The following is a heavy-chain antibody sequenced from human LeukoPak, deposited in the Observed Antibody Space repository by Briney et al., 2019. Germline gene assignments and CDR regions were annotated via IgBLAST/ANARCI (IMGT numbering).Heavy chain of an antibody. J-gene: IGHJ4*02. CDR3: ARDSRRLAGTGIDY. CDR1: GGTFSTYA. V-gene: IGHV1-46*01. D-gene: IGHD6-13*01. CDR2: INPSGGST. Sequence: GASVKVSCKASGGTFSTYAISWVRQAPGQGLEWMGIINPSGGSTSYAQKFQGRVTMTRDTSTSTVYMELSSLRSEDTAVYYCARDSRRLAGTGIDYWGQGTLVTVSS.